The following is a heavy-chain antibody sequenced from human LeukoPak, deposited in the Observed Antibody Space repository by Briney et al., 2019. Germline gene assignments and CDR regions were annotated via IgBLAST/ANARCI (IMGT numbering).Heavy chain of an antibody. Sequence: PGGSLRLSCAASGFTFSSYWMSWVGQAPGKGLEWVANIKQDGSEKYYVDSVKGRFTISRDNAKNSLYLQMNSLRAEDTAVYYCARRGYSGYDDDAFDIWGQGTMVTVSS. CDR3: ARRGYSGYDDDAFDI. CDR1: GFTFSSYW. CDR2: IKQDGSEK. D-gene: IGHD5-12*01. V-gene: IGHV3-7*01. J-gene: IGHJ3*02.